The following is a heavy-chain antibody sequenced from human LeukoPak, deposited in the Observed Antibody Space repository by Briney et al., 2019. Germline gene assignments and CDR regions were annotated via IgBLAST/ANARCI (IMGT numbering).Heavy chain of an antibody. V-gene: IGHV1-8*01. CDR2: MNPNSGNT. CDR1: GYTFTSYD. CDR3: TRGLVVLSATSWAFDI. D-gene: IGHD2-15*01. Sequence: ASVKVSCKASGYTFTSYDINWVRQATGQGLEWMGWMNPNSGNTGYAQKFQARVSMTRNTSISTAYMELSSLRSEDTAVYYCTRGLVVLSATSWAFDIWGHGTMVTASS. J-gene: IGHJ3*02.